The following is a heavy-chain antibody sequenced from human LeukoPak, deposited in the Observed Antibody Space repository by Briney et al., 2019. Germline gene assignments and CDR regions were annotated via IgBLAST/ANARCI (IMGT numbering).Heavy chain of an antibody. V-gene: IGHV3-23*01. J-gene: IGHJ6*02. D-gene: IGHD3-3*01. CDR2: ISGSGSST. Sequence: GGSLRLSCAASGFTVSSNYMSWVRQAPGKGLEWVSAISGSGSSTYYADSVKGRFTISRDNSKNTLFLQMNSLRAEDAAPYYCAKSVAIYFYYGLDVWGQGTTVTVSS. CDR1: GFTVSSNY. CDR3: AKSVAIYFYYGLDV.